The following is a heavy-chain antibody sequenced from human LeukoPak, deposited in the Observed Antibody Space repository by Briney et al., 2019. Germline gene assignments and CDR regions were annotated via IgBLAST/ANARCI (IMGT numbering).Heavy chain of an antibody. D-gene: IGHD5-24*01. Sequence: GGSLRLSCAASGFTFSSYAMSWVRQAPGKGLEWVSAISGSGGSTYYADSVKGRFTISRDNSKNTLYLQMNSQRAEDTAVYYCAKGGTIGWLQHGHFDYWGQGTLVTVSS. CDR3: AKGGTIGWLQHGHFDY. CDR2: ISGSGGST. V-gene: IGHV3-23*01. J-gene: IGHJ4*02. CDR1: GFTFSSYA.